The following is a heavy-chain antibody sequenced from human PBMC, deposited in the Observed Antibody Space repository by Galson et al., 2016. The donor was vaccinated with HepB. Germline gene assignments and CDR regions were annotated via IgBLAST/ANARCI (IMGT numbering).Heavy chain of an antibody. CDR2: IGTTGDT. CDR3: ARDGGGTGGYYYYAMYV. J-gene: IGHJ6*02. D-gene: IGHD1-14*01. V-gene: IGHV3-13*01. Sequence: SLRLSCAASGFTFSRYDMHWVRHVTGKGLEWVSAIGTTGDTYYPGSVKGRLTISRENAKNSLYLQMNSLRDEDTAVYYCARDGGGTGGYYYYAMYVWGQGTTVTVSS. CDR1: GFTFSRYD.